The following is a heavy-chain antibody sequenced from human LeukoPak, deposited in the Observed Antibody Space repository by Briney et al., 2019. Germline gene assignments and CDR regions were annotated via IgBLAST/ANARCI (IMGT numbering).Heavy chain of an antibody. CDR1: GFTFSDFW. CDR2: TNEAGGDK. Sequence: GGSLRLSCAASGFTFSDFWMSWVRQAPGKGLECVASTNEAGGDKYYVDSVKGRFTISRDNAKNSLYLQMNSLRAEDTAVYYCAIIPRAAAGPSARSPFHYWGQGTLVTVSS. CDR3: AIIPRAAAGPSARSPFHY. J-gene: IGHJ4*02. D-gene: IGHD6-13*01. V-gene: IGHV3-7*01.